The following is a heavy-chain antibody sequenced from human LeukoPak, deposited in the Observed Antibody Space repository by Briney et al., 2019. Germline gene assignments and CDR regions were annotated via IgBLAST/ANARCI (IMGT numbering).Heavy chain of an antibody. V-gene: IGHV3-7*01. CDR2: IKQDGSEK. CDR1: GFTFSSYW. J-gene: IGHJ4*02. D-gene: IGHD4-17*01. CDR3: ARDQSYGDSRFDY. Sequence: GGSLRLSCAASGFTFSSYWMSWVRQAPGKGLEWVANIKQDGSEKYYVDSVEGRFTISRDNAKNSLYLQMNSLRAEDTAVYYCARDQSYGDSRFDYWGQGTLVTVSS.